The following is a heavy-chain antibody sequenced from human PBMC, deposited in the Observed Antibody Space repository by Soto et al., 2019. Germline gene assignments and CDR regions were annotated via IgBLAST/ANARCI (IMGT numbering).Heavy chain of an antibody. J-gene: IGHJ4*02. CDR1: GGSISSGGYS. D-gene: IGHD6-19*01. CDR3: ARAGGLGAVAVDY. Sequence: QLQLQESGSGLVKPSQTLSLTCAVSGGSISSGGYSWSWIRQPPGKGLEWIGYIYHSGSTYSNPPITGRVTISVDRSKNQFALKRSSVTAADTAVYYCARAGGLGAVAVDYWGQGTLVTVSS. CDR2: IYHSGST. V-gene: IGHV4-30-2*01.